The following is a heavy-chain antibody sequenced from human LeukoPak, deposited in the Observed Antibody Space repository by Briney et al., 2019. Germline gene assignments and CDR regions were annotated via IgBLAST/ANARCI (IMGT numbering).Heavy chain of an antibody. J-gene: IGHJ5*02. V-gene: IGHV1-69*05. CDR3: ARGAVAGPGSWFDP. CDR2: IIPIFGTA. Sequence: SVKVSCKASGGTFSSYAISWVRQTPGQGLEWMGGIIPIFGTANYAQKFQGRVTITTDESTSTAYMELSSLRSEDTAVYYCARGAVAGPGSWFDPWGQGTLVTVSS. CDR1: GGTFSSYA. D-gene: IGHD6-19*01.